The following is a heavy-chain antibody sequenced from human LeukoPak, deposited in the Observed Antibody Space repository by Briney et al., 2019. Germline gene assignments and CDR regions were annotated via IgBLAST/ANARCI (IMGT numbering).Heavy chain of an antibody. J-gene: IGHJ6*03. CDR2: ISAYNCNT. V-gene: IGHV1-18*01. CDR3: ARTVVGYYYMDV. D-gene: IGHD2-15*01. Sequence: ASVKVSRKASGYTFTSYGISWVRQAPGQGLEWVGWISAYNCNTNYPQKLQGRVTMTTDTSTSTAYMELRSLRSDDTAVYYCARTVVGYYYMDVWGKGTTVTVSS. CDR1: GYTFTSYG.